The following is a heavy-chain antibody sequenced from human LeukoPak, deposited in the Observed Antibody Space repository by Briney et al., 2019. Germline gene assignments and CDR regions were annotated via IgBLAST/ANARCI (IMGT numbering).Heavy chain of an antibody. Sequence: SETLSLTCTVSGGSISSSSYYWGWIRQPPGKGLEWIGSIYYSGSTYYNPSLKSRVTISVDTSKNQFSLKLSSVTAADTAVYYCARAGHYDFWSGLYYFDYWGQGTLVTVSS. CDR3: ARAGHYDFWSGLYYFDY. D-gene: IGHD3-3*01. CDR2: IYYSGST. J-gene: IGHJ4*02. CDR1: GGSISSSSYY. V-gene: IGHV4-39*07.